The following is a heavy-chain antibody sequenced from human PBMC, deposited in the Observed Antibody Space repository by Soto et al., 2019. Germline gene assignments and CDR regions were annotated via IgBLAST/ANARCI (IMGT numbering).Heavy chain of an antibody. V-gene: IGHV3-43*01. D-gene: IGHD3-16*01. Sequence: PGGSLRLSCAASGFRFDDYNMHWVRQAPGKGLEWVSLITWNGGNTYYADSVKGRFTISRDGTTKSVSLQMTSLKREGTGLYYCARETLSYGSALDVWGQGTTVTVSS. J-gene: IGHJ6*02. CDR1: GFRFDDYN. CDR3: ARETLSYGSALDV. CDR2: ITWNGGNT.